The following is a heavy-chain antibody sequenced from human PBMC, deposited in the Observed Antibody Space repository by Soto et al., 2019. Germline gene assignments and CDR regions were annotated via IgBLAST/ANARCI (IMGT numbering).Heavy chain of an antibody. CDR1: GFTFSNSA. CDR2: IVVGSGNT. Sequence: KVSCKASGFTFSNSAVQWVRQARGQRLEWIGWIVVGSGNTNYAQKFQERVTITSDMSTTTAYMELSSLRSVDTAVYYCATDKGDSYGYGNYWGQGTLVTVSS. CDR3: ATDKGDSYGYGNY. V-gene: IGHV1-58*01. D-gene: IGHD5-18*01. J-gene: IGHJ4*02.